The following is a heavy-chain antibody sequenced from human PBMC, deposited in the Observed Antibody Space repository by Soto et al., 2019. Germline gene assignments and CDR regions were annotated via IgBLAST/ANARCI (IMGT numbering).Heavy chain of an antibody. CDR3: ASYDSREGYPLDY. Sequence: PSETLSLTCAVSGGSISSGGYSWSWIRQPPGKGLEWIGYIYHSGSTYYNPSLKSRVTISVDRSKNQFSLKLSSVTAADTAVYYCASYDSREGYPLDYWGQETLVTVSS. J-gene: IGHJ4*02. V-gene: IGHV4-30-2*01. CDR2: IYHSGST. CDR1: GGSISSGGYS. D-gene: IGHD5-12*01.